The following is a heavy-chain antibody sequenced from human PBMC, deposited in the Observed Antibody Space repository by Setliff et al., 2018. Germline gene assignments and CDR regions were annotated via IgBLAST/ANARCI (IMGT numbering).Heavy chain of an antibody. CDR3: AGGRRYDYGWDFDY. J-gene: IGHJ4*02. CDR2: ISHSGST. Sequence: ASETLSLTCTVSGYSISSGHHWGWIRQPPGKGLEWIGSISHSGSTYYNPSXXSRVTISLDTSKNQFSPKLTSVTAADTAVYYCAGGRRYDYGWDFDYWGQGTLVTVSS. V-gene: IGHV4-38-2*02. CDR1: GYSISSGHH. D-gene: IGHD4-17*01.